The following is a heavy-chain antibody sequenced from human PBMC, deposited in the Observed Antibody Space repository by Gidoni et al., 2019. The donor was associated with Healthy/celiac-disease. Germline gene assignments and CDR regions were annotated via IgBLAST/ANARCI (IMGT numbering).Heavy chain of an antibody. CDR1: GGSFSGYY. CDR2: INHSGST. D-gene: IGHD3-10*01. J-gene: IGHJ4*02. Sequence: QAQLQQWDAGLLKPSETLSLTCAVYGGSFSGYYWSWIRQPPGKGLEWIGEINHSGSTNYNPSLKSRVTISVDTSKNQFSLKLSSVTAADTAVYYCARGRGNYYGSGSYWRYFDYWGQGTLVTVSS. CDR3: ARGRGNYYGSGSYWRYFDY. V-gene: IGHV4-34*01.